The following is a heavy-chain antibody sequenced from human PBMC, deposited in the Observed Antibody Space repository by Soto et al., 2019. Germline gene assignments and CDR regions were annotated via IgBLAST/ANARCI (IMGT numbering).Heavy chain of an antibody. CDR2: IYYTGNT. CDR3: ASEVSSTDGMDV. V-gene: IGHV4-39*01. CDR1: GGSINLYY. J-gene: IGHJ6*02. D-gene: IGHD2-15*01. Sequence: PSETLSLTCTVSGGSINLYYWSWIRQPPGKGLEWIGSIYYTGNTFYSPSFRSRLTISVDTSKSQFSLKLRSVTAADTATYYCASEVSSTDGMDVWGQGTTVTVSS.